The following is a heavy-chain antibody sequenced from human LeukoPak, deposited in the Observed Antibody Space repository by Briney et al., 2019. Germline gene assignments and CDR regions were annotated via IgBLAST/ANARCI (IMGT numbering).Heavy chain of an antibody. CDR1: GFTFSSYS. CDR2: ISGSSII. V-gene: IGHV3-48*02. Sequence: PGGSLRLSCAATGFTFSSYSMNWVRQAPGKGLEWLSYISGSSIIYYADSVKGRFTISRDNAKYSLYLQMSGLRDEDTAVYYCASGNYGQFDYWGQGTLVTVSS. J-gene: IGHJ4*02. CDR3: ASGNYGQFDY. D-gene: IGHD3-10*01.